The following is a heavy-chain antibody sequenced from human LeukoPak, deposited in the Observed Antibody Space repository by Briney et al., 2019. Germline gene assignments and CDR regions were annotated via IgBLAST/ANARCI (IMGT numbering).Heavy chain of an antibody. V-gene: IGHV3-21*01. D-gene: IGHD3-22*01. CDR3: ARDYDSSGYSNFFDY. CDR2: ISSSSSCI. Sequence: GGSLRLSCAASGFTFSSYSMNWVRQAPGKGLEWVSSISSSSSCIYYADSVKGRFTISRDNAKNSLYLQMNSLRAEDTAVYYCARDYDSSGYSNFFDYWGQGTLVTVSS. J-gene: IGHJ4*02. CDR1: GFTFSSYS.